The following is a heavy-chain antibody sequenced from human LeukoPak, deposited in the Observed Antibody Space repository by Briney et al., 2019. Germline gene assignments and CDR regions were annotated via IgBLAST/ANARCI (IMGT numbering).Heavy chain of an antibody. J-gene: IGHJ6*02. D-gene: IGHD6-13*01. V-gene: IGHV1-18*01. Sequence: ASVKVSCKASGYTFTSYGISWVRQAPGQGLEWMGWISAYNGNTNYAQRFQGRVTMTRDTSISTAYMELSRLRSDDTAVYYCAREPHGYSSSWYPRISDGMDVWGQGTTVTVSS. CDR1: GYTFTSYG. CDR3: AREPHGYSSSWYPRISDGMDV. CDR2: ISAYNGNT.